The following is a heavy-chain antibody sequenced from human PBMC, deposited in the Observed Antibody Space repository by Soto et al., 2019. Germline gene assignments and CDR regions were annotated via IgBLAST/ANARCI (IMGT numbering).Heavy chain of an antibody. CDR2: ISGSGGST. J-gene: IGHJ4*02. V-gene: IGHV3-23*01. CDR3: AKDTSITMIVVAPSDD. CDR1: GFTFSSYA. D-gene: IGHD3-22*01. Sequence: GGSLRLSCAASGFTFSSYAMSWVRQAPGKGLEWVSAISGSGGSTYYADSVKGRFTISRDNSKNTLYLQMNSLRAEDTAVYYCAKDTSITMIVVAPSDDWGQGTLVTVAS.